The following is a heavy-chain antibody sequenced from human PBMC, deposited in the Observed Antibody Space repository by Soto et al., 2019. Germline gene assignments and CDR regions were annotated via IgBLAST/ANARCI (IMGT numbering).Heavy chain of an antibody. D-gene: IGHD3-10*01. V-gene: IGHV4-34*01. CDR3: ARVNYYGSGRHYGMDV. Sequence: SETLSLTCAVYGGSFSGYYWSWIRQPPGKGLEWIGEINHSGSTNYNPSLKSRVTISVDTSKNQFSLKLSSVTAADTAVYYCARVNYYGSGRHYGMDVWGQGTTVTVS. J-gene: IGHJ6*02. CDR2: INHSGST. CDR1: GGSFSGYY.